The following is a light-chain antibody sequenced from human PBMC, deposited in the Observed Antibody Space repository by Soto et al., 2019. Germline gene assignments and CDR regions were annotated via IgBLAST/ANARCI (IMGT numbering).Light chain of an antibody. Sequence: QSALTQPASVSGSPGQSITISCAGTSSDVGGYNYVSWFQHHPGKAPKLMIYDVSNRPSGVSYRFSDSKSGNTASLTISGLQAEDEADYYCSSYTTSSTPVFGGGTKVTVL. CDR2: DVS. V-gene: IGLV2-14*03. J-gene: IGLJ2*01. CDR1: SSDVGGYNY. CDR3: SSYTTSSTPV.